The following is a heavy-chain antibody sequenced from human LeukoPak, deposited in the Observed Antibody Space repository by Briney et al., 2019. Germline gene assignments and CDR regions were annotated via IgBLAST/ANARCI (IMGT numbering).Heavy chain of an antibody. V-gene: IGHV3-23*01. CDR2: ISGSGGST. Sequence: GGSLRLSCAASGFTFSSYAMSWVRQAPGKGLEWVSAISGSGGSTYYADSVKGRFTISRDNSKNTLYLQMNSLRAEDTAVYYCAKVEVLLWFGELGGANWFDPWGQGTLVTVSS. CDR3: AKVEVLLWFGELGGANWFDP. D-gene: IGHD3-10*01. J-gene: IGHJ5*02. CDR1: GFTFSSYA.